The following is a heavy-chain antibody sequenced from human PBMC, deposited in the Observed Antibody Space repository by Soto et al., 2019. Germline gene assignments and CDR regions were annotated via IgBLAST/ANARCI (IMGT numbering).Heavy chain of an antibody. CDR1: GFTFSMYW. V-gene: IGHV3-74*03. D-gene: IGHD3-16*01. Sequence: EVQLVESGGGLVQPGGSLRLSCAASGFTFSMYWMHWVRQAPGKGLLWVSRINGDGTDTTYADSVKGRFTIPRDNAKNTVYLQMNGLRAEDTAVYYCAREVGRGSGSYYLDYWGQETLVTVSS. CDR2: INGDGTDT. CDR3: AREVGRGSGSYYLDY. J-gene: IGHJ4*02.